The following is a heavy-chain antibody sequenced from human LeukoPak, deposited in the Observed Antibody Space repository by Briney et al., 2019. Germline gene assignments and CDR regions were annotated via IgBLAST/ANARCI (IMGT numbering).Heavy chain of an antibody. D-gene: IGHD3-22*01. CDR3: ARPGSYDSSGYYSD. J-gene: IGHJ4*02. Sequence: PSETLSLTCTVSGGSISSSSYYWGWIRQPPGKRLEWIGSIYYSGSTYYNPSLKSRVTISVDTSKNQFSLKLSSVTAADTAVYYCARPGSYDSSGYYSDWGQGTLVTVSS. V-gene: IGHV4-39*01. CDR1: GGSISSSSYY. CDR2: IYYSGST.